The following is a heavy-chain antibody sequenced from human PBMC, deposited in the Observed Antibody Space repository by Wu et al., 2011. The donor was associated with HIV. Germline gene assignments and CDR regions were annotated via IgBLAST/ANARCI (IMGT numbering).Heavy chain of an antibody. Sequence: QGQLVQSGGEVRKPGASVKVSCKASGYSFRSYGISWVRQAPGQGLEWMGIISPSGHSTIYAQRFQGRVTVTRDTSTSTVYMELSSLTSEDTAVYYCARDLVRIAASGTDYWGQGTLVT. V-gene: IGHV1-46*01. CDR2: ISPSGHST. CDR3: ARDLVRIAASGTDY. D-gene: IGHD6-13*01. J-gene: IGHJ4*02. CDR1: GYSFRSYG.